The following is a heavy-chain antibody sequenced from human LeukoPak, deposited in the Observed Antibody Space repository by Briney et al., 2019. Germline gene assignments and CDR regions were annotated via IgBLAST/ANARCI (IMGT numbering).Heavy chain of an antibody. J-gene: IGHJ4*02. CDR3: ARAPWGDYVDY. V-gene: IGHV4-30-4*01. CDR2: IYYSGST. D-gene: IGHD3-16*01. Sequence: SETLSFTCTVSGGSISSGDYYWSWIRQPPGKGLEWIGYIYYSGSTYYNPSLKSRVTISVDTSKNQFSLKLSSVTAADTAVYYCARAPWGDYVDYWGQGTLVTVSS. CDR1: GGSISSGDYY.